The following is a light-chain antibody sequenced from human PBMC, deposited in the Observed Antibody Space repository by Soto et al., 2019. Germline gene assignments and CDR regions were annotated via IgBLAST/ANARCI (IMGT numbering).Light chain of an antibody. Sequence: EIVLTQSPGTLSLSPGEGATLSCRASQSVASGYFAWYQHKPGQAPRLLIYGASNRATGIPDRFSGSGSGTDFTLTISRLEPEDFAVYYCQQYGSSSYTFGQGTKLEIK. J-gene: IGKJ2*01. CDR2: GAS. CDR3: QQYGSSSYT. V-gene: IGKV3-20*01. CDR1: QSVASGY.